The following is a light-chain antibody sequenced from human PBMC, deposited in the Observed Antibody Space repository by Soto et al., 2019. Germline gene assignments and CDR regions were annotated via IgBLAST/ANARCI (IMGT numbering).Light chain of an antibody. J-gene: IGKJ2*01. Sequence: IVLTQSPGTLSLSPGEIATLSFMASQSITSSYLTWYQQKTGQAPRLLIYGASRRATDIPYRFSGSGSGKDFTITISRLEPEDFAVYYCQLYHSSSYTFGQAPKVDIK. CDR1: QSITSSY. CDR2: GAS. V-gene: IGKV3-20*01. CDR3: QLYHSSSYT.